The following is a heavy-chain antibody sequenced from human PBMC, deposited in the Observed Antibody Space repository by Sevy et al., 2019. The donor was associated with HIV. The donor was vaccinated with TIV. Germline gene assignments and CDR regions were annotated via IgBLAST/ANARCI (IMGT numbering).Heavy chain of an antibody. CDR2: IKQDGSEK. CDR1: GFSFTWYW. V-gene: IGHV3-7*01. CDR3: AKESVSWYLDF. Sequence: GGSLRLSCAASGFSFTWYWMSWVRQTPEKGLEWVANIKQDGSEKNYVDSVKGRFTISRDNSKNTVYLHMNSLGSEDTAVYYCAKESVSWYLDFWGQGTLVTVSS. D-gene: IGHD6-13*01. J-gene: IGHJ4*02.